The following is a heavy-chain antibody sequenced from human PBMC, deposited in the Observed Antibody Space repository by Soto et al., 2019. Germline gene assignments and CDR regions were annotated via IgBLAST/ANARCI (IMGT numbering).Heavy chain of an antibody. D-gene: IGHD3-22*01. CDR2: IWNDGIRK. CDR1: GFTFSRYG. CDR3: ARDDDYEANAFDH. V-gene: IGHV3-33*01. J-gene: IGHJ4*02. Sequence: QVQLVESGGGVVQPGTSLRLSCAASGFTFSRYGMHWFRQAPGKGLEWVALIWNDGIRKVYVDSVKGRFTISRDNSKNTLDLEMNSLRAEDTAVYYCARDDDYEANAFDHWSPGTLVNVSS.